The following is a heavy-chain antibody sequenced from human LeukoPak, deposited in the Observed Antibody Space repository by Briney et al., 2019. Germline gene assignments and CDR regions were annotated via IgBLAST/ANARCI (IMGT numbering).Heavy chain of an antibody. V-gene: IGHV3-33*01. J-gene: IGHJ6*02. D-gene: IGHD2-2*01. CDR3: ARDLTSCSRRCYYYGMDV. Sequence: LTGGSLRLSCAASGFTFSSCGMHWVRQAPGKGLEWVAVIWYDGSNKYYADSVKGRFTISRDNSKNTLYLQMNSLRAEDTAVYYCARDLTSCSRRCYYYGMDVWGQGTTVTVSS. CDR1: GFTFSSCG. CDR2: IWYDGSNK.